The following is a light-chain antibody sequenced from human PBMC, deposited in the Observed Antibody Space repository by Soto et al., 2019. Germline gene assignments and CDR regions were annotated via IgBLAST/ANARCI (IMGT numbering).Light chain of an antibody. CDR1: QSVTTY. J-gene: IGKJ2*01. Sequence: EIVLTQSPATLSLSPGERATLSCRASQSVTTYLSWYQQKPAQAPRLLIYDASNRATDIPATFSGSGSGTDFTLTITSLEPEDFAVYYCQHRGNWPRTFGQGTKLEIK. V-gene: IGKV3-11*01. CDR3: QHRGNWPRT. CDR2: DAS.